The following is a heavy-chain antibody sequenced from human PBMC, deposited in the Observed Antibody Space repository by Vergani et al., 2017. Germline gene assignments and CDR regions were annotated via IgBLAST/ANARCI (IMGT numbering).Heavy chain of an antibody. J-gene: IGHJ3*01. V-gene: IGHV4-38-2*01. CDR2: INHSGTI. D-gene: IGHD1-26*01. Sequence: QVQLQESGPGLVKSSETLSLTCAVSGDSISSGYYWSWIRLAPGKGLEWIGEINHSGTINYNPTLKSPFNVSIDTSRDHFSLKLRSVSAADTAVYFCARRAERWETLLRDDFDVWGQGTFVTVSP. CDR3: ARRAERWETLLRDDFDV. CDR1: GDSISSGYY.